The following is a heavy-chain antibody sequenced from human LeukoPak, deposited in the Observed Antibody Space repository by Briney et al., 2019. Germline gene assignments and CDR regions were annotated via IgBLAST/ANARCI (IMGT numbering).Heavy chain of an antibody. V-gene: IGHV2-5*01. J-gene: IGHJ4*02. D-gene: IGHD3-22*01. CDR2: IYWHDDR. CDR3: AHSNSSAPLDY. Sequence: ESGPTLVNPTQTLTLPCTFSGFSLTTYGVGVGWIRRPPGKALEWLALIYWHDDRRYSPSLKSRLTITKDTSKNQVVLTITNMDPVDTATYYCAHSNSSAPLDYWGQGTLVTVSS. CDR1: GFSLTTYGVG.